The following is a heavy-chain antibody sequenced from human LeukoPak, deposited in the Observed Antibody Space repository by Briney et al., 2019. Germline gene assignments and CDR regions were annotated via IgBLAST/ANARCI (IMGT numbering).Heavy chain of an antibody. CDR1: GGSISSSSYY. D-gene: IGHD1-26*01. J-gene: IGHJ3*02. Sequence: SETLSLTCTVSGGSISSSSYYWGWIRQPPGKGLEWIGSIYYSGSTYYNPSFKSRVVISVDTSKNHFSLTLNAVTAADTAVYHCASYSGIYSAFEIWSQGTLVTVSS. CDR2: IYYSGST. CDR3: ASYSGIYSAFEI. V-gene: IGHV4-39*07.